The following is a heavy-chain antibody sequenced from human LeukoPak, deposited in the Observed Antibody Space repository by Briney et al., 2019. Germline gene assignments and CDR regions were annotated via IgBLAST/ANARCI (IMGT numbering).Heavy chain of an antibody. V-gene: IGHV1-46*01. CDR2: INTSGGST. Sequence: ASVKVSCKACGYTFTSYYMHWVRQAPGQGLEWMGIINTSGGSTSYAQKFQGRVTMTRDMSTSTVYMELSSLRSEDTAVYYCARDLSRGGPIDYWGQGTLVTVSS. CDR3: ARDLSRGGPIDY. CDR1: GYTFTSYY. D-gene: IGHD3-10*01. J-gene: IGHJ4*02.